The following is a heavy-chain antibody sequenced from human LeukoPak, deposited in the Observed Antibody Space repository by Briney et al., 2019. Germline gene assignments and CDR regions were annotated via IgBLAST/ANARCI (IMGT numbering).Heavy chain of an antibody. D-gene: IGHD1-26*01. Sequence: PSETLSLTCTVSRGSISNHYWSWIRQPAGKALEWIGRIYSSGSTDYNPSLKSRVTMSVDTSKSQFSLKLSSVTAADTAMYYCAHGGNSGSYSEKRGQGTLVTVSS. V-gene: IGHV4-4*07. J-gene: IGHJ4*02. CDR1: RGSISNHY. CDR3: AHGGNSGSYSEK. CDR2: IYSSGST.